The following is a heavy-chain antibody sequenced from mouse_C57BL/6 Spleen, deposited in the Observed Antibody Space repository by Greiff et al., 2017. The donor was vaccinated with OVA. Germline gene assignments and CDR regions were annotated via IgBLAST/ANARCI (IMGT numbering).Heavy chain of an antibody. CDR2: IDPNSGGT. J-gene: IGHJ1*03. CDR1: GYTFPSYW. V-gene: IGHV1-72*01. Sequence: VQLQQPGAELVKPGASVKLSCKASGYTFPSYWVHRVKQRAGRGLGWIGRIDPNSGGTKYNEKFKSKATLTVDKPSSTAYMQLSSLTSEDSAVYYCAREEITTDEGYFDVWGTGTTVTVSS. D-gene: IGHD1-1*01. CDR3: AREEITTDEGYFDV.